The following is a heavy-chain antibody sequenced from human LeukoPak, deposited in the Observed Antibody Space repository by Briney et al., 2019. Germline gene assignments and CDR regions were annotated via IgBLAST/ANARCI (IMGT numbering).Heavy chain of an antibody. V-gene: IGHV3-21*01. CDR1: GFTFSSYA. CDR2: ISSSSSYI. Sequence: GGSLRLSCAASGFTFSSYAMHWVRQAPGKGLEWVSFISSSSSYIYYADSVKGRFTISRDNAKNSLYLQMNSLRAEDTAVYYCARDRTVWELHGSFDYWGQGTLVTVSS. CDR3: ARDRTVWELHGSFDY. D-gene: IGHD1-26*01. J-gene: IGHJ4*02.